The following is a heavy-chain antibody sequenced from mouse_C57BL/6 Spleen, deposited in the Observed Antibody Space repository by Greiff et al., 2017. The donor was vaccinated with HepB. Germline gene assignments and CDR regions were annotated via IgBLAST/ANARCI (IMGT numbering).Heavy chain of an antibody. Sequence: VKLVESGAELARPGASVKLSCKASGYTFTSYGLSWGKQRTGQGLEWIGEIYPRSGNTYYNEKFKGKATMTADKSSSKSYMELRSLTSEDSAVYFCARKVLWDYAMDYWGQGTSVTVSS. CDR2: IYPRSGNT. CDR3: ARKVLWDYAMDY. CDR1: GYTFTSYG. J-gene: IGHJ4*01. D-gene: IGHD1-1*02. V-gene: IGHV1-81*01.